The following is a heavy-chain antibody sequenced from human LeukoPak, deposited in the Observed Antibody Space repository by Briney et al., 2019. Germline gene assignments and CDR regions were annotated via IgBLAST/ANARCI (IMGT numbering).Heavy chain of an antibody. CDR3: ARDTTEWERRFDY. D-gene: IGHD1-26*01. Sequence: GASVKVSXKASGYTFTSYYMYWVRQAPGQGLEWMGIINPSGGSTSYAQKFQGRVTMTRDTSTSTVYMELSSLRSEDTAVYYCARDTTEWERRFDYWGQGTLVTVSS. J-gene: IGHJ4*02. V-gene: IGHV1-46*01. CDR2: INPSGGST. CDR1: GYTFTSYY.